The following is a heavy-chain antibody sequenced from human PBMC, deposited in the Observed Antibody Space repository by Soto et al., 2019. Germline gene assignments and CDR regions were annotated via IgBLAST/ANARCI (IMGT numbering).Heavy chain of an antibody. V-gene: IGHV3-30-3*01. CDR3: ARFKKVEVVARVGFYDYGMDV. D-gene: IGHD2-15*01. J-gene: IGHJ6*02. CDR1: GFTFSSYA. Sequence: PGGSLRLSCAASGFTFSSYAVHWVRQAPGKGLEWVAVISYDGSNKYYADSVKGRFTISRDNSKNTLYLQMNSLRAEDTAVYYCARFKKVEVVARVGFYDYGMDVWGQGTTVTVSS. CDR2: ISYDGSNK.